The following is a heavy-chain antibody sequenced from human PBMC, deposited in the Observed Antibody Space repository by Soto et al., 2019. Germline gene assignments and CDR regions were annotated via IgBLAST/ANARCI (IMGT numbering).Heavy chain of an antibody. Sequence: EVQLVESGGGLVQPGGSLRLSCAASGFTFSSYWMHWVRQAPGKGLVWVSRINNDGSSTSYADSVKGRFTISRDNAKNTLYLQMNSLRAEDTAVYYCARDGNVVVTAIGVRNYYYYGMDVWGQGTTVTVSS. CDR1: GFTFSSYW. CDR2: INNDGSST. CDR3: ARDGNVVVTAIGVRNYYYYGMDV. J-gene: IGHJ6*02. V-gene: IGHV3-74*01. D-gene: IGHD2-21*02.